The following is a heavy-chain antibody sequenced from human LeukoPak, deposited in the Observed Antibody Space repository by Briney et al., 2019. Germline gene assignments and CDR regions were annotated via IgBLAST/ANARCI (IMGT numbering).Heavy chain of an antibody. V-gene: IGHV3-23*01. CDR2: ISGSGGSA. D-gene: IGHD3-10*02. CDR1: GFTFSSYA. Sequence: EGSLRLSCAASGFTFSSYAMSWVRQAPGKGLEWVSAISGSGGSAYYADSVKGRFTISRDNAKNTLYLQMNSLRAEDTAVYYCIRESHVGLYLEYWGQGTLGIVTS. CDR3: IRESHVGLYLEY. J-gene: IGHJ4*02.